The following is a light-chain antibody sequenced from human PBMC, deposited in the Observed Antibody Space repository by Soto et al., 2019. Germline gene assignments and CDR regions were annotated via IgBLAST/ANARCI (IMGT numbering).Light chain of an antibody. CDR3: QSYDSSLSGLYI. Sequence: QAVLTQPPSVSGAPGQRVTISCTGSSSNIGADSDVHWYQHLPGTAPKLLIFANINRPSGVPDRFSGSKSGTSASLAITGLQADDEADYYCQSYDSSLSGLYIFGTGTKLTV. CDR2: ANI. J-gene: IGLJ1*01. CDR1: SSNIGADSD. V-gene: IGLV1-40*01.